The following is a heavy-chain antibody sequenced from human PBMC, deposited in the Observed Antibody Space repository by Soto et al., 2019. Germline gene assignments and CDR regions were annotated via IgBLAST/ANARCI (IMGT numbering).Heavy chain of an antibody. V-gene: IGHV4-59*01. CDR3: ARAKWAVAVYYFDY. J-gene: IGHJ4*02. Sequence: QVQLQESGPGLVKPSETLSLTCTVSGGSINNYYWSWIRQPPGKGLEWIGYIYYSGNTNYNPSLKGRVTISIDTSKNQFSLKLSSVTAADTAVYYCARAKWAVAVYYFDYWGQLTLVTVSA. D-gene: IGHD6-19*01. CDR1: GGSINNYY. CDR2: IYYSGNT.